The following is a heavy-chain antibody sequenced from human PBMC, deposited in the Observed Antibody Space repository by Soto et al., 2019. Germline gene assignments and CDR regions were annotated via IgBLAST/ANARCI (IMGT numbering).Heavy chain of an antibody. V-gene: IGHV1-18*01. CDR1: GYTFTSYG. CDR3: ARGANYYYYYGMDV. J-gene: IGHJ6*02. CDR2: INAGNGNT. Sequence: GASVKVSCKASGYTFTSYGISWVRQAPGQRLEWMGWINAGNGNTKYSQKFQGRVTITRDTSASTANMELSSLRSEDTVVYYCARGANYYYYYGMDVWGQGPTVTVSS.